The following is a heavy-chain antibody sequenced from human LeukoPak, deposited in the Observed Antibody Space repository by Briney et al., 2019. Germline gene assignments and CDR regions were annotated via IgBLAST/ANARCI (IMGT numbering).Heavy chain of an antibody. CDR3: ARGGGYSSFGY. J-gene: IGHJ4*02. CDR1: GGYFSGYY. D-gene: IGHD5-18*01. Sequence: SETLSPTGAVYGGYFSGYYWSWIRQPPGKELEWIGEINHSGSTNYNPSLKSRVTISVDTSKNQFSLKLSSVTAADTAVYYCARGGGYSSFGYWGQGTLVTVSS. V-gene: IGHV4-34*01. CDR2: INHSGST.